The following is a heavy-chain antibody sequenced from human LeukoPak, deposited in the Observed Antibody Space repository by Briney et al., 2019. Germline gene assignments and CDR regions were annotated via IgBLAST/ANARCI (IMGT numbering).Heavy chain of an antibody. D-gene: IGHD5-24*01. J-gene: IGHJ4*02. Sequence: GGSLRLSCAASGFTFSNAWMSWVRQAPGKGLEWVGRIKSKTDGGTTDYAAPVKGRFTISRDDSKNTLYLQMNSLKTEDTAVYYCTTEAGYNSREFDYWGQGTLVTVSS. V-gene: IGHV3-15*01. CDR1: GFTFSNAW. CDR2: IKSKTDGGTT. CDR3: TTEAGYNSREFDY.